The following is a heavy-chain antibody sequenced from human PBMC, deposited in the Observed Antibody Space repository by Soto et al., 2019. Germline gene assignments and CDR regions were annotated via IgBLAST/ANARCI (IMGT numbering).Heavy chain of an antibody. CDR3: AKDLRDTSSGWYDDFDI. V-gene: IGHV3-23*01. J-gene: IGHJ3*02. Sequence: PGGSLRLSCAASGFTFSSYAMSWVRQAPGKGREWFSAIGGSGGSTYYADPVKGRFTISRDNSKNTLYLQMNSRRAEDTAVYYCAKDLRDTSSGWYDDFDIWGQGTMVTVSS. CDR2: IGGSGGST. CDR1: GFTFSSYA. D-gene: IGHD6-19*01.